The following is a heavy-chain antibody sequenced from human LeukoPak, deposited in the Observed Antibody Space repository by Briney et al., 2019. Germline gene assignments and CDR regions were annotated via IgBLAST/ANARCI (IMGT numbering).Heavy chain of an antibody. J-gene: IGHJ5*02. CDR3: AREGTRWADENWFDP. V-gene: IGHV1-18*01. Sequence: ASVKVSCKASGYTFTSYGISWVRQAPGQGLEWMGWISAYNGNTNYAQKLQGRVTMTTDTSTSTAYMELRSLRSDDTAVYYCAREGTRWADENWFDPWGQGSLVIVSS. D-gene: IGHD1-26*01. CDR1: GYTFTSYG. CDR2: ISAYNGNT.